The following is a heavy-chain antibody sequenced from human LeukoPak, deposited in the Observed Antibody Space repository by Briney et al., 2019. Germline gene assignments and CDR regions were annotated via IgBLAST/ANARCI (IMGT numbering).Heavy chain of an antibody. J-gene: IGHJ4*02. CDR3: ARGGGFTVYDIQYYFDF. CDR1: GFNFSTYG. Sequence: GRSLRLSCAASGFNFSTYGFHWVRQAPGKGLEWVAVIWFDGSNTYYADSVKGRFTISRDSSKNTLYLQMNSLRAEDTAVYYCARGGGFTVYDIQYYFDFWGQGTLVTVSS. V-gene: IGHV3-33*01. D-gene: IGHD5/OR15-5a*01. CDR2: IWFDGSNT.